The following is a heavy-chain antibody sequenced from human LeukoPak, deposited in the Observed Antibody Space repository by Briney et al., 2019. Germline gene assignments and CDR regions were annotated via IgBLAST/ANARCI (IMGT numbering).Heavy chain of an antibody. D-gene: IGHD3-22*01. CDR3: ARVSAEEGPDYYDSSGYQGPYDY. CDR2: IKQDGSEK. CDR1: GFTFSSYW. J-gene: IGHJ4*02. V-gene: IGHV3-7*01. Sequence: GGSLRLSCAASGFTFSSYWMSWVRQAPGKGLEWVANIKQDGSEKYYVDSVKGRFTISRDNAKNSLYLQMNSLRAEDTAVYYCARVSAEEGPDYYDSSGYQGPYDYWGQGTLVTVSS.